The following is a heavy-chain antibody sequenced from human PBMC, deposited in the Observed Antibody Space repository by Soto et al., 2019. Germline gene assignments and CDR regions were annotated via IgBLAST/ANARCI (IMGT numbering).Heavy chain of an antibody. CDR2: ILVDGRT. V-gene: IGHV3-23*01. CDR3: AKATATGGGAFDI. Sequence: LRLSCAAAGFICSSYDMSWVRQAPGKGLEWVSTILVDGRTFYVDSVKGRFTISRDSSQNTVYLQMNSLTAGDTALYYCAKATATGGGAFDICGQGTMVTVS. CDR1: GFICSSYD. J-gene: IGHJ3*02. D-gene: IGHD2-8*02.